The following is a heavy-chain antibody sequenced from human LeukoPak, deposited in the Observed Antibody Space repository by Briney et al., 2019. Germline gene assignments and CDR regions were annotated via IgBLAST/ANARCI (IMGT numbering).Heavy chain of an antibody. CDR1: GGSISSGGYS. Sequence: SETLSLTCTVSGGSISSGGYSWSWIRQPPGKGLEWIGYIYHSGSTNYNPSLKSRVTISVDTFKNQFSLKLSSVTAADTAVYFCARDRRIAAAGTGYYYSYMDVWGKGTTVTVSS. J-gene: IGHJ6*03. CDR2: IYHSGST. D-gene: IGHD6-13*01. CDR3: ARDRRIAAAGTGYYYSYMDV. V-gene: IGHV4-30-2*01.